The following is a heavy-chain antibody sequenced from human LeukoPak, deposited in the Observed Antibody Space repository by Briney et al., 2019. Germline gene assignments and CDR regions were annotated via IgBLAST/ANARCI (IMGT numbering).Heavy chain of an antibody. CDR1: GFTVSSNY. CDR3: AREAACTSGGY. D-gene: IGHD2-8*01. V-gene: IGHV3-66*01. Sequence: GGSLRLSCAASGFTVSSNYMSWVRQAPGKGLEWVSVIYSGGSTYYADSVKGRFTISRDNSKNMLYLQMNSLRAEDTAVYYCAREAACTSGGYWGQGTLVTVSS. J-gene: IGHJ4*02. CDR2: IYSGGST.